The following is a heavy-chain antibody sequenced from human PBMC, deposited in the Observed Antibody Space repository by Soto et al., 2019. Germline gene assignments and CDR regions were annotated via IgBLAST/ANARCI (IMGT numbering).Heavy chain of an antibody. Sequence: QVQLVESGGGVVQPGRSLRLSCAASGFTFSSYAMHWVRQAPGKGLEWVAGISYDGSNKYYADSVKGRFTISRDNCKNTLYLQMNSLSAEDTAVYYCARGGKQQLVRKVAFDYWGQGTLVTVSS. D-gene: IGHD6-13*01. V-gene: IGHV3-30-3*01. CDR1: GFTFSSYA. CDR2: ISYDGSNK. CDR3: ARGGKQQLVRKVAFDY. J-gene: IGHJ4*02.